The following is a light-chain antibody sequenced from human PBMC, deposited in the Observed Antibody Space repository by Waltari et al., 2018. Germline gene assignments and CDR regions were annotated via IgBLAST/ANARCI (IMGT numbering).Light chain of an antibody. CDR3: MQSLQTPYT. V-gene: IGKV2-28*01. CDR2: LGS. J-gene: IGKJ2*01. Sequence: DIVMTQSPLSLPVTPGEPASISCRSSPSLLHTNAYNYLDWYLQKPGQSPQLLIYLGSNRASGVPDRFSGSGSDTDFTLKISRVEAEDVGIYYCMQSLQTPYTFGQGTKLEIK. CDR1: PSLLHTNAYNY.